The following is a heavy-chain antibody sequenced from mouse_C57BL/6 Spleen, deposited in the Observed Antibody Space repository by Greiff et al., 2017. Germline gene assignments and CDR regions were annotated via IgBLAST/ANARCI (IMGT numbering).Heavy chain of an antibody. CDR2: INYDGSST. Sequence: EVKLVESEGGLVQPGSSMKLSCTASGFTFSDYYMAWVRQVPEKGLEWVANINYDGSSTYYLDSLKSRFIISRDNAKNILYLQMSSLKSEDTATYYCARDGIYYGSSYEIGYYFDYWGQGTTLTVSS. D-gene: IGHD1-1*01. CDR3: ARDGIYYGSSYEIGYYFDY. V-gene: IGHV5-16*01. J-gene: IGHJ2*01. CDR1: GFTFSDYY.